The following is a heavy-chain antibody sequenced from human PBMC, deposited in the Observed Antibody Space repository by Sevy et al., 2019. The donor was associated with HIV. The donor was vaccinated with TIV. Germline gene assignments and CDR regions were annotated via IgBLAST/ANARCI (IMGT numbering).Heavy chain of an antibody. CDR2: ISDRGTTI. V-gene: IGHV3-11*01. Sequence: GGSLRLSCAVSGFTFSDYYMTWIRQAPGKGLEWISYISDRGTTIYYADSMKGRFTISRDDAKNSLYLHMNSLRDEDTAVYFCTRGRTAIHGSGYPYRGQGTVVNVSS. CDR3: TRGRTAIHGSGYPY. J-gene: IGHJ4*03. D-gene: IGHD3-22*01. CDR1: GFTFSDYY.